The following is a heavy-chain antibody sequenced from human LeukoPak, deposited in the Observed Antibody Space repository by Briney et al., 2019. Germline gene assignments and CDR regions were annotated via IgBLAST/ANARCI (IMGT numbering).Heavy chain of an antibody. CDR1: GFTFRSFA. V-gene: IGHV3-64*02. CDR2: LRSDGATT. D-gene: IGHD6-19*01. J-gene: IGHJ4*02. CDR3: ARARRSGQQSYYFDY. Sequence: GGSLRLSCAASGFTFRSFAMHWVRQTPGKGLEYVSALRSDGATTYYADSVKGRFIISRDNSKNTVYLQMGSLRSKDTGVYYCARARRSGQQSYYFDYWGQGTPVIVSS.